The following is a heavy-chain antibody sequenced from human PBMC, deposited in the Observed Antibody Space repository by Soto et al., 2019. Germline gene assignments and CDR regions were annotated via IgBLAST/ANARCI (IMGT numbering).Heavy chain of an antibody. CDR2: IIPIFGTA. Sequence: ASVKVSCKASGGTFSSYAISWVRQAPGQGLEWMGEIIPIFGTANYAQKFQGRITITAHESTSTAYMELSSLRSEDTAVYYCARDRSPGKPPLLSYYGMDVWGQGTTVTVSS. V-gene: IGHV1-69*13. CDR3: ARDRSPGKPPLLSYYGMDV. J-gene: IGHJ6*02. CDR1: GGTFSSYA. D-gene: IGHD1-26*01.